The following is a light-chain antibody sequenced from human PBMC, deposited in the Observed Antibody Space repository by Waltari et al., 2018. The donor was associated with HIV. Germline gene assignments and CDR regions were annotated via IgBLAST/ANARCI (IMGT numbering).Light chain of an antibody. Sequence: QSALTQPASVSGSPGQSITISCTGTSSDVGGYNYDSWYQQHPGKAPKLMIYDVSKRPSGVSNRFSGSKSGNTASLTISGLQAEDEADYYCSSYTSSSTLVFGGGTKLTVL. CDR1: SSDVGGYNY. V-gene: IGLV2-14*01. CDR2: DVS. CDR3: SSYTSSSTLV. J-gene: IGLJ3*02.